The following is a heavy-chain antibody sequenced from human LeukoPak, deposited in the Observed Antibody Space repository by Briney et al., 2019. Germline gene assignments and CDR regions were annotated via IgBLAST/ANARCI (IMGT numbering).Heavy chain of an antibody. Sequence: GGSLRLSCAASGFTFSSYSMNWVRQAPGKGLEWVSSIGSSSSYIYYADSVKGRFTISRDNAKNSLYLQMSSLRAEDTAVYYCATRYCGGGSCYRGSDYYYYMDVWGKGTTVTVSS. V-gene: IGHV3-21*01. D-gene: IGHD2-15*01. J-gene: IGHJ6*03. CDR1: GFTFSSYS. CDR3: ATRYCGGGSCYRGSDYYYYMDV. CDR2: IGSSSSYI.